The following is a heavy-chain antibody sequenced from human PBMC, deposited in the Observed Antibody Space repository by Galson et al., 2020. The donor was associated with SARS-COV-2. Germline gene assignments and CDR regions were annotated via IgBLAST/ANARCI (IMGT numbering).Heavy chain of an antibody. CDR1: GGSISSRGYS. J-gene: IGHJ5*02. CDR2: IHHTGGT. CDR3: ARTYSFGVGYAPGCFDP. D-gene: IGHD3-3*01. Sequence: SQTLSLTCTVSGGSISSRGYSWSWIRQPPGKGLEWIGYIHHTGGTYYNPSLQSRVAISIDRSKNHFSLNLSSVTAADTAVYYCARTYSFGVGYAPGCFDPWGQGTLVTVSS. V-gene: IGHV4-30-2*01.